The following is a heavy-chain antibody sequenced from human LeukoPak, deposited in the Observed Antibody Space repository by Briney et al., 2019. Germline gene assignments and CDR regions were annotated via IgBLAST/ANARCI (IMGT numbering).Heavy chain of an antibody. CDR1: GFTFSSYW. D-gene: IGHD3-22*01. V-gene: IGHV3-7*01. Sequence: PGGSLRLSCAASGFTFSSYWMSWVRQAPGKGLEWVANIKQGGSEKYYVDSVKGRFTISRDNAKNSLYLQMNSLRAEDTAVYYCARDGIYYYDSSLYWGQGTLVTVSS. CDR2: IKQGGSEK. CDR3: ARDGIYYYDSSLY. J-gene: IGHJ4*02.